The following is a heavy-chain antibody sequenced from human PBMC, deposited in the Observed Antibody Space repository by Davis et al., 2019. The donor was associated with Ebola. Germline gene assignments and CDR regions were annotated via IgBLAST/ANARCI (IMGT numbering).Heavy chain of an antibody. CDR1: GYTFTSYG. J-gene: IGHJ5*02. V-gene: IGHV1-18*01. D-gene: IGHD3-10*01. CDR2: ISAYNGNT. Sequence: ASVKVSCKASGYTFTSYGINWVRQAPGQGLEWMGWISAYNGNTNYAQKLQGRVTMTTDTSTSTAYMELRNLRSDDTAVYYCARDIAMVIGGWFDPWGQGTLVTVSS. CDR3: ARDIAMVIGGWFDP.